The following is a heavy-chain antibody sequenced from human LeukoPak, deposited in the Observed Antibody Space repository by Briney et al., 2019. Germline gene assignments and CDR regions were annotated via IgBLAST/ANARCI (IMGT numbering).Heavy chain of an antibody. Sequence: GGSLRLSCAASGFTLNTYWMSWVRQAPGKGLEYVANIKQDGSEDYYVDSVQGRFTISRDDAKNSLHLQMRSLRAEDTAVYYCAKEPYYDSSGYYYPSWGQGTLVTVSS. J-gene: IGHJ5*02. V-gene: IGHV3-7*01. D-gene: IGHD3-22*01. CDR2: IKQDGSED. CDR1: GFTLNTYW. CDR3: AKEPYYDSSGYYYPS.